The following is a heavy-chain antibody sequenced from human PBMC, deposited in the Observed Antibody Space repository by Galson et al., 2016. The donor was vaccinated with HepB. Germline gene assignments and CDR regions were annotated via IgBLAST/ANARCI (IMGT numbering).Heavy chain of an antibody. J-gene: IGHJ4*02. V-gene: IGHV3-11*01. CDR1: GFTFRYYY. CDR3: ARAGVVGPTGDY. D-gene: IGHD1-26*01. CDR2: ISEGDNIM. Sequence: SLRLSCAASGFTFRYYYMSWIRQAPGKGLEWLAYISEGDNIMYYADTVKGRFTISRDNAKNSLYLHMNNLTAEDTAVYFCARAGVVGPTGDYWGQGTLVTVSS.